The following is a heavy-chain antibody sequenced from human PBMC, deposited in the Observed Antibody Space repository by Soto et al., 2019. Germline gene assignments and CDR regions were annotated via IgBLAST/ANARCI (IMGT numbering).Heavy chain of an antibody. Sequence: SETLSLTCAVYGGSFSGYYWSWIRQPPGKGLEWIGEISHSGSTNYNPSLKSRVTISVDTSKNQFSLKLSSVTAADTAVYYCARCIASFQYFDYWGQGTLVTVSS. CDR3: ARCIASFQYFDY. CDR1: GGSFSGYY. CDR2: ISHSGST. V-gene: IGHV4-34*01. J-gene: IGHJ4*02. D-gene: IGHD6-13*01.